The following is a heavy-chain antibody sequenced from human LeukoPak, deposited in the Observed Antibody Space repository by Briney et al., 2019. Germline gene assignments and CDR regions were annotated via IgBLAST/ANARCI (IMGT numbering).Heavy chain of an antibody. CDR3: ARGSLAVAGTDY. J-gene: IGHJ4*02. CDR1: GYTFTSYD. CDR2: MNPNSGNT. V-gene: IGHV1-8*01. D-gene: IGHD6-19*01. Sequence: ASVKVSCKASGYTFTSYDINWVRQATGQGLEWMGWMNPNSGNTGYAQKFQGRVTMTRNTSISTAYMELSSLRSEDTAVYYCARGSLAVAGTDYWGQGTLVTVSS.